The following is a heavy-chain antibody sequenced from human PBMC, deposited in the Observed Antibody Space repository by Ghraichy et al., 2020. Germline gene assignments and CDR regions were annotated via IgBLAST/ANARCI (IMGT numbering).Heavy chain of an antibody. CDR1: GDSVSSSSAA. CDR3: TRGRDGYINY. J-gene: IGHJ4*02. V-gene: IGHV6-1*01. CDR2: TYYRSKWYN. Sequence: SQTLSLTCGISGDSVSSSSAAWSWSRRSPSRGLEWLGRTYYRSKWYNDYAVSVKSRITISPDTSKNQFSLQLNSVTPEDTAVYYCTRGRDGYINYWGQGTLVTVSS. D-gene: IGHD5-24*01.